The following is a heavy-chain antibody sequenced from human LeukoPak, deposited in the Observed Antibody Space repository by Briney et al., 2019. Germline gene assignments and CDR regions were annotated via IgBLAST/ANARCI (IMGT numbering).Heavy chain of an antibody. CDR1: GYTFTSYY. CDR2: INPSGGST. J-gene: IGHJ3*02. Sequence: ASVKVSCTASGYTFTSYYMHWVRQAPGQGLEWMGIINPSGGSTSYAQKFQGRVTMTRDMSTSTVYMYLSSLRSVDTAVYYCARDLSRDGHHVFDIWGQGTMVTVSS. V-gene: IGHV1-46*01. CDR3: ARDLSRDGHHVFDI. D-gene: IGHD5-24*01.